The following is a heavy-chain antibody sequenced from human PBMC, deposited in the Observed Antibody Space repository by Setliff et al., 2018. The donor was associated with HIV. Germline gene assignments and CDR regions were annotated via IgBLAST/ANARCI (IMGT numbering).Heavy chain of an antibody. Sequence: SVKVSCKTSGGTFRSQAISWVRQALGQGLEWMGGFISMFKIPQIAQKFQGRVTITADESTSTAYMGLSSLISDDTAVYYCAREERYYDGKGVLDYWGQGMLVTVSS. CDR3: AREERYYDGKGVLDY. J-gene: IGHJ4*02. D-gene: IGHD3-22*01. V-gene: IGHV1-69*13. CDR2: FISMFKIP. CDR1: GGTFRSQA.